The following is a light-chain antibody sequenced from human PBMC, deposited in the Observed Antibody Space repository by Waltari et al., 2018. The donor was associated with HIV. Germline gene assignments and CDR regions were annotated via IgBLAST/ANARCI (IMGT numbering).Light chain of an antibody. Sequence: QSALTQPASVSGSPGQSITISCTGTSSDVGGYNYVSWYQQHTGKAHKIMIYDVSNRPSGVSNRFSGSKSGNTASLTISGLQAEDEADYYCSSYTSSSTPLVFGGGTKLTVL. CDR1: SSDVGGYNY. V-gene: IGLV2-14*03. CDR3: SSYTSSSTPLV. J-gene: IGLJ2*01. CDR2: DVS.